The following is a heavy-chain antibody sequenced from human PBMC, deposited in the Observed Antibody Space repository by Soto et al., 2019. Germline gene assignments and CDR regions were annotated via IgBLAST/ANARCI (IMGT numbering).Heavy chain of an antibody. CDR1: GFTFSSSW. Sequence: GGSLRLSCAASGFTFSSSWMSWVRQAPGKGLEWVANIKQDGSEKYYVDSVKGRFTISRDNAKNSLYLQMNSLRAEETAVYYCARDKIQSGWYATDAFDIWGQGTMVTVSS. CDR2: IKQDGSEK. CDR3: ARDKIQSGWYATDAFDI. V-gene: IGHV3-7*01. D-gene: IGHD6-19*01. J-gene: IGHJ3*02.